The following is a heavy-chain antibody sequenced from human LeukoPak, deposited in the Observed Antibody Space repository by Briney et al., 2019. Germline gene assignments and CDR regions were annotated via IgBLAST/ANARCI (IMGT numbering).Heavy chain of an antibody. D-gene: IGHD6-13*01. V-gene: IGHV3-23*01. CDR2: ISGSGGST. J-gene: IGHJ1*01. Sequence: GGSLRLSCTASGFMFSAHALSWVRQAPGKGLEWVSAISGSGGSTYYADSVKGRFTISRDNSKNTLYLQMNSLRAEDTAVYYCAKDRDGSGIAAAEYFQHWGQGTLVTVSS. CDR3: AKDRDGSGIAAAEYFQH. CDR1: GFMFSAHA.